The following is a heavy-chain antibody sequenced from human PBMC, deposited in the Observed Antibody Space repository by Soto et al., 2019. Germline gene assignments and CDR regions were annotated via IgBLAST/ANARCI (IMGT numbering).Heavy chain of an antibody. CDR2: IRSNGGDP. CDR3: ARDERSYGEPPFDY. Sequence: ASVKVCGKASGFTFTGYYIHWVRQAPGQGLEWMGWIRSNGGDPKYSQKFQDRVTMTRDTSMNTVYMELSRLRSDDTAVYYCARDERSYGEPPFDYWGQGTLVTVSS. D-gene: IGHD3-16*01. J-gene: IGHJ4*02. CDR1: GFTFTGYY. V-gene: IGHV1-2*02.